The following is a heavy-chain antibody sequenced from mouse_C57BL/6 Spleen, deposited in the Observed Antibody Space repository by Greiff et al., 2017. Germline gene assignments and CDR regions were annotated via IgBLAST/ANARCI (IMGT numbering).Heavy chain of an antibody. Sequence: VQLQQPDAELVKPGASVKISCKVSGYTFTDHTIHWLKQRPEKGLEWIGIIYPRDGSTTYNEKFKGKATLTADKYSSTAYMQLNSLTSEDSAVYFSARCDDDYFDCWGPGTTLTVSS. CDR3: ARCDDDYFDC. CDR1: GYTFTDHT. CDR2: IYPRDGST. V-gene: IGHV1-78*01. J-gene: IGHJ2*01. D-gene: IGHD2-3*01.